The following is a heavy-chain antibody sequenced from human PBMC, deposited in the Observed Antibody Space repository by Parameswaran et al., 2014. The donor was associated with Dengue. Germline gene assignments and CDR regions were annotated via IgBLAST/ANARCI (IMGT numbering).Heavy chain of an antibody. D-gene: IGHD4-11*01. CDR3: ARTLGNYGNWFDP. V-gene: IGHV4-39*01. J-gene: IGHJ5*02. Sequence: WIRQPPGKGLEWIGSIYYSGSTYYNPSLKSRVTISVDTSKNQFSLKLSSVTAADTAVYYCARTLGNYGNWFDPWGQGTMVTVSS. CDR2: IYYSGST.